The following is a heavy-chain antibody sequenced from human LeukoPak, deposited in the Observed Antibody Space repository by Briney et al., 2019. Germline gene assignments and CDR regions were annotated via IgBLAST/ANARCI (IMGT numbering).Heavy chain of an antibody. CDR2: LYTGGRT. Sequence: GGSLRLSCASSGVTVNSNYMTWVRQAPGKGLEWVAVLYTGGRTYYAKSVKDRFAISTDNSKNTLYLHMDSLRDDDTAIYYCATDSPPIILGGQFYWGQGTLVTVSS. J-gene: IGHJ4*02. CDR3: ATDSPPIILGGQFY. V-gene: IGHV3-66*01. D-gene: IGHD1-20*01. CDR1: GVTVNSNY.